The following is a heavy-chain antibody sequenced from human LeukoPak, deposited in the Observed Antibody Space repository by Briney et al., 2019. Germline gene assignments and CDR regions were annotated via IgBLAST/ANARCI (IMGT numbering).Heavy chain of an antibody. J-gene: IGHJ3*02. CDR3: ARDGNLWAFDI. V-gene: IGHV4-30-4*01. CDR1: GGSISSGDYY. Sequence: SETLSLTCTVSGGSISSGDYYWSWLRQPPGQGLEWIGYIYYSGSTYYNPSLKSRVTISVDTSKNQFSLKLSSVTAADTAVYYGARDGNLWAFDIWGQGTMVTVSS. D-gene: IGHD4-23*01. CDR2: IYYSGST.